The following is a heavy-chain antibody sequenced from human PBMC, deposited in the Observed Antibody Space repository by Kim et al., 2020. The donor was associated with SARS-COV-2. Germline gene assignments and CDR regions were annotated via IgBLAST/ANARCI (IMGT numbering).Heavy chain of an antibody. CDR3: ARRYDFWSCYYQDY. J-gene: IGHJ4*02. D-gene: IGHD3-3*01. V-gene: IGHV5-51*01. Sequence: YCPSFQGQVTISADKSISTAYLQWSSLKASDTALYYCARRYDFWSCYYQDYWGQGTLVTVSS.